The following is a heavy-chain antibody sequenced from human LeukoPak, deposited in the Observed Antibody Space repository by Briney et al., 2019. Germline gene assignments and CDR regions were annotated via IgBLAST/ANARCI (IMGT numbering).Heavy chain of an antibody. CDR1: GYTFTSYA. CDR3: ASEIAMTGYFDY. D-gene: IGHD6-19*01. V-gene: IGHV1-3*01. Sequence: ASVKVSCKASGYTFTSYAMHWVRQAPGQRLEWMGWINAGNGNTKYSQKFQGRVTITRDTSASTAYMELSSLRSEDTAVYYCASEIAMTGYFDYWGQGTLVTVSS. CDR2: INAGNGNT. J-gene: IGHJ4*02.